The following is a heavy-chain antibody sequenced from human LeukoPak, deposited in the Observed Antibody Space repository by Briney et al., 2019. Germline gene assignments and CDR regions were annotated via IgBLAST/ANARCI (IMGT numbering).Heavy chain of an antibody. V-gene: IGHV4-30-2*01. CDR1: GGSISSGGSS. J-gene: IGHJ5*02. CDR2: INHSGST. CDR3: ARGYCSSTSCSNWFDP. Sequence: SETLCLSCAVSGGSISSGGSSWRCTRLPPGEGLGWNLYINHSGSTYYDPSLKRRVTISVDRSKNQFSLKLSSVTAADTAVYYCARGYCSSTSCSNWFDPWGQGTLVTVSS. D-gene: IGHD2-2*01.